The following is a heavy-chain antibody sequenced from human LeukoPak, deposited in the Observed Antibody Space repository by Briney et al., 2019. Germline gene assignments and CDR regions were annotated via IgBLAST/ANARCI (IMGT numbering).Heavy chain of an antibody. CDR1: GFTFSSYG. CDR2: ISYDGSNK. J-gene: IGHJ3*02. Sequence: QPGGSLRLSCAASGFTFSSYGMHWVRQAPGKGLEWVAVISYDGSNKYYADSVKGRFTISRDNSKNTLYLQMNSLRAEDTAVYYCANEPFRLRGAFDIWGQGTMVTVSS. CDR3: ANEPFRLRGAFDI. D-gene: IGHD4-17*01. V-gene: IGHV3-30*18.